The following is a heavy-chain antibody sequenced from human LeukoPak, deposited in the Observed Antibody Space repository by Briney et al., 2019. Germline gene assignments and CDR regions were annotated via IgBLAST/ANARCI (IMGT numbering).Heavy chain of an antibody. D-gene: IGHD3-16*01. J-gene: IGHJ3*02. Sequence: SVKVSCKASGGTFSSYAVSWVRQAPGQGLEWMGRIIPIFGTANYAQKFQGRVTITTDESTSTAYMELSSLRSEDTAVYYCAREGPGEAFDIWGQGTMVTVSS. CDR2: IIPIFGTA. CDR1: GGTFSSYA. V-gene: IGHV1-69*05. CDR3: AREGPGEAFDI.